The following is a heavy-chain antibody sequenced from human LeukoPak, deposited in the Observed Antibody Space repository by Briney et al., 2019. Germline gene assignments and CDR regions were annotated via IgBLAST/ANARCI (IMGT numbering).Heavy chain of an antibody. D-gene: IGHD6-13*01. J-gene: IGHJ4*02. CDR3: AKPRPGSSWPKSPFDY. V-gene: IGHV3-48*01. CDR2: ISSGSGTI. CDR1: GFTFSSYS. Sequence: PGGSLRLSCAASGFTFSSYSMNWVRQAPGQGLEWISYISSGSGTIDYADSVKGRFTISRDNAKNSLSLQMNSLRVEDTAVYYCAKPRPGSSWPKSPFDYWGQGTLVTVS.